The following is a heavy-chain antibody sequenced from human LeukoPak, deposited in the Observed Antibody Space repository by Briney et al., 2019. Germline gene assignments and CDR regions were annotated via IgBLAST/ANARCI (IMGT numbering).Heavy chain of an antibody. CDR3: ARGYCSSTSCYLNWFDP. Sequence: PSQTLSLTCTVSGGSISSGDYYWSWIRQPPGKGLEWIGYIYYSGSTYYNPSLKSRVTISVDTSKNQFSLKLSSVTAADTAAYYCARGYCSSTSCYLNWFDPWGQGTLVTVSS. V-gene: IGHV4-30-4*08. D-gene: IGHD2-2*01. CDR1: GGSISSGDYY. J-gene: IGHJ5*02. CDR2: IYYSGST.